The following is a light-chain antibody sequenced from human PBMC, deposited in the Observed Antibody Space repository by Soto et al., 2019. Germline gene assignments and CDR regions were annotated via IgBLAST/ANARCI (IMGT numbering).Light chain of an antibody. CDR3: ETWDRNTVV. CDR2: LEDTGIY. Sequence: QLVLTQSSSASASLGSSVKLTCTLSSGHSSYIIAWHQQQPGKAPRYLMKLEDTGIYNKGSGVPDRFSGSSSGADRYLTISTLQFEDEADYYCETWDRNTVVFGGGTKVTVL. V-gene: IGLV4-60*02. CDR1: SGHSSYI. J-gene: IGLJ2*01.